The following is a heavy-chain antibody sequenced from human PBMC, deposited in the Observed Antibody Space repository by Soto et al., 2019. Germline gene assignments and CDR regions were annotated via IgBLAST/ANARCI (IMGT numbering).Heavy chain of an antibody. J-gene: IGHJ6*02. V-gene: IGHV1-69*06. D-gene: IGHD3-22*01. CDR2: IIPIFGTA. CDR1: GGTFSSYA. CDR3: AVTDFNYYDSSGLYYYYYGMDF. Sequence: ASVKVSCKASGGTFSSYAISWVRQAPGQGLEWMGGIIPIFGTANYAQKFQGRVTITADKSTSTAYMELSSLRSEDTAVYYCAVTDFNYYDSSGLYYYYYGMDFWGQGTTVTSP.